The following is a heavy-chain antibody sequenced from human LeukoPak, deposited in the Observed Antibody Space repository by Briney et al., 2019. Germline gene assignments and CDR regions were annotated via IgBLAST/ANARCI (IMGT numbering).Heavy chain of an antibody. V-gene: IGHV4-39*01. D-gene: IGHD1-26*01. CDR3: ARVNSGSYWGHDAFDI. Sequence: SETLSLTCTVSGGSISGFNGYWAWIRQPPGKGLEWIGSIYYSGTTNYNPSLQSRVTISVDTSKNQFSLKLSSVTAADTAVYYCARVNSGSYWGHDAFDIWGQGTMVTVSS. CDR2: IYYSGTT. CDR1: GGSISGFNGY. J-gene: IGHJ3*02.